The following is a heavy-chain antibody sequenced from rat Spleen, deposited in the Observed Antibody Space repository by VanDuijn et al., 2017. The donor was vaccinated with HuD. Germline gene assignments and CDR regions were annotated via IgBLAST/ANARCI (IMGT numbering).Heavy chain of an antibody. Sequence: EVQLVESGGGLVQPGRSLKLSCAASGFTFSNYYMAWVRQAPTKGLEWVASISTGGGNTYYRDSVKGRFTISRDNAKSTLYLQMDSLRSEDTATYYCARHWPLITMMVVIGVMDAWGQGASVTVSS. CDR2: ISTGGGNT. J-gene: IGHJ4*01. V-gene: IGHV5-25*01. CDR3: ARHWPLITMMVVIGVMDA. CDR1: GFTFSNYY. D-gene: IGHD1-12*02.